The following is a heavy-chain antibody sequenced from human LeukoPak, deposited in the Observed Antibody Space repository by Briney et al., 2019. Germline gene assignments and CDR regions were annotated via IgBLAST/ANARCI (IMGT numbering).Heavy chain of an antibody. J-gene: IGHJ4*02. V-gene: IGHV3-23*01. CDR2: ISGSGGGT. CDR3: AKRGVVIRFILIGFHKEAYYSDS. CDR1: GITLSNNG. Sequence: AGSLTLSCPVSGITLSNNGMTWVRPAPGNGLEWVAGISGSGGGTNYAGSVKGRFTICRDHSKHPLYLQMDRQIAERSGVYVCAKRGVVIRFILIGFHKEAYYSDSWGQGALVTVSS. D-gene: IGHD3-10*01.